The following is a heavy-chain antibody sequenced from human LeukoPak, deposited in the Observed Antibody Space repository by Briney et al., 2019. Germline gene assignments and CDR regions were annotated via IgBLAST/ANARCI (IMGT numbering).Heavy chain of an antibody. D-gene: IGHD1-26*01. CDR2: IYTSGAT. Sequence: GGSLRLSCSASGFTVSNYYMSWVRQAPGKGLEWVSVIYTSGATYYADSVKGRFSISRDISKNALYLQMNSLRGGDTAVYYCARGGRGSYDYWGQGTLVTVSS. J-gene: IGHJ4*02. CDR1: GFTVSNYY. CDR3: ARGGRGSYDY. V-gene: IGHV3-66*01.